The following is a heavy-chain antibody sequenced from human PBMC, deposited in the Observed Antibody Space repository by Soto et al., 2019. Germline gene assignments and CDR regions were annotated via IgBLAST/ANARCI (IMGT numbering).Heavy chain of an antibody. J-gene: IGHJ4*02. V-gene: IGHV1-69*02. Sequence: QVQLVQSGAEVKKPGSSVKVSCKASGGTFSSYTISLVRQAPGHVLEWMGRIIPILGIANYAQKLQVRVTITADKSTSTAYRELSSLRSEDTAVYYCARSDVVVTAILGYWGQGTLVTVSS. D-gene: IGHD2-21*02. CDR3: ARSDVVVTAILGY. CDR1: GGTFSSYT. CDR2: IIPILGIA.